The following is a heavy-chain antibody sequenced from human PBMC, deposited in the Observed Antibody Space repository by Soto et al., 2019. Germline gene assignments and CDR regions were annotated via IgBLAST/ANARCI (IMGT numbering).Heavy chain of an antibody. CDR1: GGTFSSYT. Sequence: ASVKVSCKASGGTFSSYTISWVRQAPGQGLEWMGRIIPILGIANYAQKFQGRVTITADKSTSTAYMELSSLRSEDTAVYYCAKDPTGISTNWFDPWGQGTLVTVSS. J-gene: IGHJ5*02. D-gene: IGHD1-1*01. CDR3: AKDPTGISTNWFDP. CDR2: IIPILGIA. V-gene: IGHV1-69*04.